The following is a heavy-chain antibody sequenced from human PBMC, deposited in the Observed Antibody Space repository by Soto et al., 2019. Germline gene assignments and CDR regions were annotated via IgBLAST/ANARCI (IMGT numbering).Heavy chain of an antibody. Sequence: SETLSLTCTVSGGSISSGGYYWSWIRQHPGKGLEWIGYIYYSGSTYYNPSLKSRVTISVDTSKNQFSLKLSSVTAADTAVYYCARDSSRGFDYWGQGTLVTRLL. CDR2: IYYSGST. CDR3: ARDSSRGFDY. CDR1: GGSISSGGYY. J-gene: IGHJ4*02. V-gene: IGHV4-31*03. D-gene: IGHD6-13*01.